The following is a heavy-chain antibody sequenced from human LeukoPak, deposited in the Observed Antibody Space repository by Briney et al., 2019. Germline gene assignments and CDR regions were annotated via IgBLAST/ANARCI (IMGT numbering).Heavy chain of an antibody. J-gene: IGHJ4*02. CDR1: GFSLSDYN. CDR3: ARDGGTSYEIGY. V-gene: IGHV3-21*05. CDR2: NNLYSSHI. D-gene: IGHD1-7*01. Sequence: PGGSLRLSCGVSGFSLSDYNMNWVRQAPGKELEWVAYNNLYSSHIYYADSVKGRFTISRDHAKNSLYLQMNSLRAEDTAVYYCARDGGTSYEIGYWGQGTLVTVSS.